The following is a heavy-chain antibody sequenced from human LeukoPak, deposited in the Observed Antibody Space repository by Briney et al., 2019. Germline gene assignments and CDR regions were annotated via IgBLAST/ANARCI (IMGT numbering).Heavy chain of an antibody. Sequence: GGSLRPSCAASGFTFSTYAMSWVRQVPGKRLEWVSAISSGAGTTGYADSVKGRFTISRVNSKSTISLQMNSLRVEDTAVYYCAKDLEQSYSGWSASYDAWGQGTLVTVSS. CDR1: GFTFSTYA. V-gene: IGHV3-23*01. CDR2: ISSGAGTT. J-gene: IGHJ5*02. CDR3: AKDLEQSYSGWSASYDA. D-gene: IGHD6-19*01.